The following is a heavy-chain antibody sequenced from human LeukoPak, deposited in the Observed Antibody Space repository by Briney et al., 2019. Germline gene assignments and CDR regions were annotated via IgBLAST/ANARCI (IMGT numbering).Heavy chain of an antibody. Sequence: GGSLRLSCAASGFTSSSYSMNWVRQAPGKGLEWVSSISSSSSYIYYADSVKGRFTISRDNAKNSLYLQMNSLRAEDTAVYYCARVDCSSTSCYTGLVDYWGQGTLVTVSS. CDR3: ARVDCSSTSCYTGLVDY. J-gene: IGHJ4*02. CDR1: GFTSSSYS. D-gene: IGHD2-2*02. V-gene: IGHV3-21*01. CDR2: ISSSSSYI.